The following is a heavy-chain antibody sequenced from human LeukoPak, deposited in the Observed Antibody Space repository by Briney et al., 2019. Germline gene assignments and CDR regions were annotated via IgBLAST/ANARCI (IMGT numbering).Heavy chain of an antibody. Sequence: GGSLRLSCAASGFTFSSNYMSWVRQAPGKGLEWVSVIFSGGSTYYADSVKGRFTISRDNSKNTLYLQMNSLRAEDTAVYYCAREVADSGYDLYYYYYYMDVWGKGTTVTISS. V-gene: IGHV3-66*01. CDR2: IFSGGST. J-gene: IGHJ6*03. CDR3: AREVADSGYDLYYYYYYMDV. D-gene: IGHD5-12*01. CDR1: GFTFSSNY.